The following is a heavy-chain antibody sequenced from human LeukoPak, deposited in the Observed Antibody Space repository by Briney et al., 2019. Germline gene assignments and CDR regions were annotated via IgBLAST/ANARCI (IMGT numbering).Heavy chain of an antibody. CDR1: GFTFSSYA. CDR3: AKEAMGSSWLGEGSYFDY. J-gene: IGHJ4*02. D-gene: IGHD6-13*01. V-gene: IGHV3-23*01. Sequence: GGSLRLSCAASGFTFSSYAMSWVRQAPGKGLEWVSAISGSGGSTYYADSVKGRFTISRDNSKNTLYLQMNSLRAEDTAVYYCAKEAMGSSWLGEGSYFDYWGQGTLVTVSS. CDR2: ISGSGGST.